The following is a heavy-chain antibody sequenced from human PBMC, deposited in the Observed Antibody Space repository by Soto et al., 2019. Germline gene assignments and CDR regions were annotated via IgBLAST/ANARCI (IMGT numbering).Heavy chain of an antibody. CDR3: ARVLVGSGPIPHYFDY. J-gene: IGHJ4*02. Sequence: ASVKVSCKASGYTFTRYGISWVRQDPGQGLEWMGWISAYNGNTNYAQKLQGRVTMTTDTSTSTAYMELRSLRSDDTAVYYCARVLVGSGPIPHYFDYWGQGTLVTVSS. CDR2: ISAYNGNT. CDR1: GYTFTRYG. V-gene: IGHV1-18*01. D-gene: IGHD2-15*01.